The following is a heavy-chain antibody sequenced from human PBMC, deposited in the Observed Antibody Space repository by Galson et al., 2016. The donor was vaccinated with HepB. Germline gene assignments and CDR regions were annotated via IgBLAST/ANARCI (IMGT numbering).Heavy chain of an antibody. D-gene: IGHD3-10*01. CDR2: LIPMFATP. J-gene: IGHJ6*02. CDR3: ARGLQGSGSYYNPSYYFYGMDV. CDR1: GFTLRDYA. Sequence: SVKVSCKASGFTLRDYAITWVRQAPGQGLEWMGGLIPMFATPNYAERFQGRVTITADTSTTTTYMEMSSLRSEDTAIYYCARGLQGSGSYYNPSYYFYGMDVWGHRTTVTVSS. V-gene: IGHV1-69*06.